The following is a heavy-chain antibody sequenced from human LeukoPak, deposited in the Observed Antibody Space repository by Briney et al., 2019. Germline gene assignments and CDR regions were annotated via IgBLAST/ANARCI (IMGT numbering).Heavy chain of an antibody. CDR3: ARVSSGVYFDY. D-gene: IGHD2-15*01. J-gene: IGHJ4*02. V-gene: IGHV4-59*01. CDR2: IYYSGST. Sequence: PSETLSLTCTVSGGSISSYYWSWIRQPPGKGLELIGYIYYSGSTNYNPSPKSRVTISVDTSKNQSSLKLSSVTAADTAVYYCARVSSGVYFDYWGQGTLVTVSS. CDR1: GGSISSYY.